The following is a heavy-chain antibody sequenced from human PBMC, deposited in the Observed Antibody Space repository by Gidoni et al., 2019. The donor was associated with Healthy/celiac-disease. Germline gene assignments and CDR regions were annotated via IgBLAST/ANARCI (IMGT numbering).Heavy chain of an antibody. CDR1: GFTFSSYS. CDR2: ISSSSSYI. CDR3: ARDKRGYSYGRIDY. D-gene: IGHD5-18*01. J-gene: IGHJ4*02. Sequence: EVQLVESGGGLVKPGGSLRLSCAASGFTFSSYSMNWVRQAPGKGLEWVSSISSSSSYIYYADSVKGRFTISRDNAKNSLYLQMNSLRAEDTAVYYCARDKRGYSYGRIDYWGQGTLVTVSS. V-gene: IGHV3-21*01.